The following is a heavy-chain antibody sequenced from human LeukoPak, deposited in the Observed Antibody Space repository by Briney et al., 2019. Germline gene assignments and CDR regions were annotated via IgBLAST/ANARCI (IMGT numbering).Heavy chain of an antibody. CDR1: GDTFSSYA. V-gene: IGHV1-69*13. Sequence: SVKVSCKASGDTFSSYAISWVRQAPGQGLEWMGGIIPIFGTANYAQKFQGRVTITADESTSTAYMELSSLRSEDTAVYYCAREPRGDYGDYVPHPYYGMDVWGQGTTVTVSS. D-gene: IGHD4-17*01. CDR2: IIPIFGTA. CDR3: AREPRGDYGDYVPHPYYGMDV. J-gene: IGHJ6*02.